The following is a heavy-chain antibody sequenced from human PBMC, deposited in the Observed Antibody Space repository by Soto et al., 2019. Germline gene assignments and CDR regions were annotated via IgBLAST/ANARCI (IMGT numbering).Heavy chain of an antibody. CDR2: ISGNGATT. D-gene: IGHD6-19*01. J-gene: IGHJ4*02. Sequence: DVALFESGGGLVQPGGSLRLSCEVSGVAFSFYSMSWVRQAPGKGLELVASISGNGATTYYAASGKGRFTFSRDNSQHTVHLQMNSLLGEDTAVYYCAKDRGGFTSGWEFFDFWGQGNLVTVSS. CDR3: AKDRGGFTSGWEFFDF. V-gene: IGHV3-23*01. CDR1: GVAFSFYS.